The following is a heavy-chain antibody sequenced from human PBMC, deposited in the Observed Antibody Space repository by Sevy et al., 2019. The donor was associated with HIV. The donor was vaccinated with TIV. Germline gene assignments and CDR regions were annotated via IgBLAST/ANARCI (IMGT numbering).Heavy chain of an antibody. D-gene: IGHD5-12*01. CDR2: IKSKTDGGTI. CDR1: GFTFSSAW. J-gene: IGHJ6*02. V-gene: IGHV3-15*01. Sequence: GGSLRLSCAASGFTFSSAWMSRVRLAPGNGLEWVGRIKSKTDGGTIDYAAPVKGRFTISREDSKNTLYLQMNSLKTEDTAVYYCITDPGYRGYDEEVINYYYYGMDVSGQGTTVTVSS. CDR3: ITDPGYRGYDEEVINYYYYGMDV.